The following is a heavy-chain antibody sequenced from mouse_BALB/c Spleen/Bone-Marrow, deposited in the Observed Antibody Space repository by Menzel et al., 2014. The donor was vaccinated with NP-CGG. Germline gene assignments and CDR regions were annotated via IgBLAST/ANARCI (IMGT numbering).Heavy chain of an antibody. CDR1: GFSLTSYG. CDR2: IWRGGST. J-gene: IGHJ3*01. D-gene: IGHD2-14*01. V-gene: IGHV2-5-1*01. Sequence: VQRVESGPSLVQPSQSLSITCTVSGFSLTSYGVHWVRRSPGKGLEWLGVIWRGGSTDYNAAFMSRLSVTKDNSKSQVFFKMNSLQADDTAIYYCAKNGGYDGWFAYWGQGTLVTVSA. CDR3: AKNGGYDGWFAY.